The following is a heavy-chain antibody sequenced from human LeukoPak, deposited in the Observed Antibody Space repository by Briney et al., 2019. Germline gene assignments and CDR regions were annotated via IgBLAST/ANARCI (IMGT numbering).Heavy chain of an antibody. CDR1: GGSSSAFY. CDR2: INHSGST. V-gene: IGHV4-34*01. J-gene: IGHJ4*02. D-gene: IGHD2-21*02. CDR3: ARALLCGGDCYPPYYFDY. Sequence: SETLSLTCADNGGSSSAFYWSWIRQPPGKGLEWIGEINHSGSTYYNPSLKSRVTISVDTSKNLFSLKLSSVTAADTAVYYCARALLCGGDCYPPYYFDYWGQGTLVTVSS.